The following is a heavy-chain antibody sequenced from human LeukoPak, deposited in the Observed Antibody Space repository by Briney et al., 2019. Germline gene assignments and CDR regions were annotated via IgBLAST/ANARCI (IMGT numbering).Heavy chain of an antibody. V-gene: IGHV3-30*02. CDR1: GFTFSSFG. CDR2: IRYDGSDK. Sequence: GGSLRLSCAASGFTFSSFGLHWVRQAPGKGLEWVAFIRYDGSDKYYADSVKGRFTISRDNAKNSLYLQMNSLRAEDTAVYYCANSWDGSYYFDYWGQGTLVTVSS. CDR3: ANSWDGSYYFDY. J-gene: IGHJ4*02. D-gene: IGHD1-26*01.